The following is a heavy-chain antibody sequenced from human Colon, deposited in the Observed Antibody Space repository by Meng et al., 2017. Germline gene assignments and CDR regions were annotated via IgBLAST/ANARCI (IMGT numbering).Heavy chain of an antibody. D-gene: IGHD6-13*01. CDR1: GGTFTSYA. V-gene: IGHV1-69*01. CDR2: IIPIFGTA. J-gene: IGHJ4*02. Sequence: HVHLVLSEAGLKKPGSAVKVSCKASGGTFTSYAISWVRQAPGQGLEWMGGIIPIFGTANYAQKFQGRVTITADESTSTAYMELSSLRSEDTAVYYCASGYSSSPKLDYWGQGTLVTVSS. CDR3: ASGYSSSPKLDY.